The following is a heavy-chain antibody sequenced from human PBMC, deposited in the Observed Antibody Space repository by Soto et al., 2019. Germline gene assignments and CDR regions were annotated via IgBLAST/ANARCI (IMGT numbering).Heavy chain of an antibody. J-gene: IGHJ4*02. Sequence: QVQLQESGPGLVKPSQTLSLTCTVSGGSISSGGYYWSWIRQHPGKGLEWIGYSYYSGSTYYNPSIKSRVTISVDTSNNQFPLKLSAVTAADTAVYYCARQGGYRGRQCADYWGQGTLVTVSS. CDR3: ARQGGYRGRQCADY. V-gene: IGHV4-31*03. CDR2: SYYSGST. CDR1: GGSISSGGYY. D-gene: IGHD4-4*01.